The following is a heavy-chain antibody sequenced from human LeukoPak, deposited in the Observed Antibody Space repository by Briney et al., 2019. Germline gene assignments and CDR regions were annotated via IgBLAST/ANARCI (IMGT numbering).Heavy chain of an antibody. D-gene: IGHD3-3*01. CDR2: IYPGECDT. Sequence: GGSLKISCKGSGYHFTSYWIGGGRQVPGKGPEGMGIIYPGECDTRYSTPCQGQVTISADKSISTAYLQWSSLKASDTAMYYCARLRAVPKNYDFWSGYADSYGMDVWGQGTTVTVSS. J-gene: IGHJ6*02. V-gene: IGHV5-51*01. CDR1: GYHFTSYW. CDR3: ARLRAVPKNYDFWSGYADSYGMDV.